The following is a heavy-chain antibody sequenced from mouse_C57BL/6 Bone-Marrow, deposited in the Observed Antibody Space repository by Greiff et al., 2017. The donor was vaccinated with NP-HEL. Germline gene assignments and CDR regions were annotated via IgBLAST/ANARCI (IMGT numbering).Heavy chain of an antibody. Sequence: VQLKESGGGLVQPGGSLKLSCAASGFTFSDYYMYWVRQTPEKRLEWVAYISNGGGSTYYPDTVKGRFTISRDNAKNTLYLQMSRLKSEDTAMYYCARQGYYYGSRFFDYWGQGTTLTVSS. J-gene: IGHJ2*01. CDR3: ARQGYYYGSRFFDY. CDR1: GFTFSDYY. D-gene: IGHD1-1*01. V-gene: IGHV5-12*01. CDR2: ISNGGGST.